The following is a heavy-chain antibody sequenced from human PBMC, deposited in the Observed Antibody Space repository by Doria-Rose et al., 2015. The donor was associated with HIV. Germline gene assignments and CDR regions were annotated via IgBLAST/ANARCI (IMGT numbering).Heavy chain of an antibody. D-gene: IGHD1-26*01. V-gene: IGHV3-11*01. CDR1: GFTLSDYY. Sequence: VQLVGSGGGLVKPGGSLRLSCAASGFTLSDYYMSWIRQPPGRGLEWVSYISSSGSYIYYADSVKGRFTISRDRAKNSLYLEMNSLRAEDTAVYYCACGVGATGDYWGQGTLVTVSS. CDR3: ACGVGATGDY. J-gene: IGHJ4*02. CDR2: ISSSGSYI.